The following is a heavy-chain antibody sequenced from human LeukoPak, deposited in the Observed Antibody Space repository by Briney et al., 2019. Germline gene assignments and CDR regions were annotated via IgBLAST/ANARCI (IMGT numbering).Heavy chain of an antibody. Sequence: GGSLRLSCAASGFTFSDYSMNWVRQAPGKGLEWISYIGIDSGNTNYADSVKGRFTISGDKAKNSLYLQMNSLRVEDTAVYYCARDYECAFDNWGQGTLVTVSS. CDR2: IGIDSGNT. D-gene: IGHD3-3*01. CDR1: GFTFSDYS. V-gene: IGHV3-48*01. J-gene: IGHJ4*02. CDR3: ARDYECAFDN.